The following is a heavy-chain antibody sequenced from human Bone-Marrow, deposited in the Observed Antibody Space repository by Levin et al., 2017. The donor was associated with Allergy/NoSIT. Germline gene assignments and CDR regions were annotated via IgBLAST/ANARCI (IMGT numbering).Heavy chain of an antibody. Sequence: SETLSLTCTVSGDSISSGGYSWSWIRQPPGKGLEWIGHIYPSGTTYYNPSLKSRVTISVDRSKNQFSLNLTSVTAADTAVYYCARAVIASIGDWFDTWGQGTLVTVSS. CDR1: GDSISSGGYS. V-gene: IGHV4-30-2*01. J-gene: IGHJ5*02. CDR3: ARAVIASIGDWFDT. D-gene: IGHD2-2*02. CDR2: IYPSGTT.